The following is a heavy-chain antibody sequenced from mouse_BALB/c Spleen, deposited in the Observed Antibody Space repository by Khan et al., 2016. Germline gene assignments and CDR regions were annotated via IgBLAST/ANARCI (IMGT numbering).Heavy chain of an antibody. CDR1: GYSITSDYA. V-gene: IGHV3-2*02. CDR3: ARGGLAQAWFAY. D-gene: IGHD3-3*01. Sequence: EVQLQESGPGLVKPSQSLSLTCTVTGYSITSDYAWNWIRQFPGNKLEWMGYISYSGSTSYNPSLKSRISITRVTSKNQFFLQLNSVTTEDTATXSCARGGLAQAWFAYWGQGTLVTVSA. J-gene: IGHJ3*01. CDR2: ISYSGST.